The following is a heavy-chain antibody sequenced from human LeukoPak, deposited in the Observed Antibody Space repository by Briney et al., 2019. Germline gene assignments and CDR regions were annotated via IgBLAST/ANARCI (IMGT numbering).Heavy chain of an antibody. CDR2: IYYSGIT. Sequence: SETLSLTCSVSGDSISSYYWSWIRQPPGKGLEGIGYIYYSGITNYNPSLKSRVTLSVDTSKNQFSLKLSSVTAADTAVYYCARGPIKVQLERRDYYGMDVWGQGTTVTVSS. J-gene: IGHJ6*02. V-gene: IGHV4-59*01. CDR1: GDSISSYY. CDR3: ARGPIKVQLERRDYYGMDV. D-gene: IGHD1-1*01.